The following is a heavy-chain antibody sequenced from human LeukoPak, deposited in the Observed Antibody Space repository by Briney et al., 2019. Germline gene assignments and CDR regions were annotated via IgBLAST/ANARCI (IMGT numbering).Heavy chain of an antibody. D-gene: IGHD3-22*01. CDR1: GFTFSSYW. Sequence: GGSLRLSCAASGFTFSSYWMSWVRQAPGKGVEWVANIKKDGSEKYYVDSVKGRFTISRDNAKNSLYLQMNSLRAEDTAVYYCARDLYRIVVVPHYFDYWGQGTLVTVSS. V-gene: IGHV3-7*01. J-gene: IGHJ4*02. CDR2: IKKDGSEK. CDR3: ARDLYRIVVVPHYFDY.